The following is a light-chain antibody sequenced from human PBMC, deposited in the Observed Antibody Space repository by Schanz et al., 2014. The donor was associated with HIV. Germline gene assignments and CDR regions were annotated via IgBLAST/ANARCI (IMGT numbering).Light chain of an antibody. CDR3: QSFDSRHSHVV. Sequence: FMLTQPHSVSGSPGGTVTISCTRSSGNIASTSVQWYQQRPGSAPSNVIYEDNFRASGVPDRFSGSVDTSSNSASLTISGLKTEDEADYYCQSFDSRHSHVVFGGGTKLTVL. J-gene: IGLJ2*01. V-gene: IGLV6-57*03. CDR1: SGNIASTS. CDR2: EDN.